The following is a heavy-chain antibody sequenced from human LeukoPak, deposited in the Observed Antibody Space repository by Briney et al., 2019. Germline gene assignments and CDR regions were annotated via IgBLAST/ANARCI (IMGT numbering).Heavy chain of an antibody. D-gene: IGHD3-10*01. CDR1: GYSFTSYW. V-gene: IGHV5-51*01. CDR2: IYPGDSDT. Sequence: GESLQISCQGSGYSFTSYWIGWVRPMPGKGLEWMGIIYPGDSDTRYSPSFQGQVTISADKSISTAYLQWSSLKASDTAMYYCARSRVVRGVMDYFDYWGQGTLVTVSS. J-gene: IGHJ4*02. CDR3: ARSRVVRGVMDYFDY.